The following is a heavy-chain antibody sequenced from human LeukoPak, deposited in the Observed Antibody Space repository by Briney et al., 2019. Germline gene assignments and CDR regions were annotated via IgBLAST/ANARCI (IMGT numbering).Heavy chain of an antibody. CDR1: GGSISSSNW. CDR2: IYHSGST. CDR3: ASSSGWYYFDY. Sequence: SETLSLTCAVSGGSISSSNWWSWVRQPPGKGLPWIGEIYHSGSTNYNPSLKSRVTISVDKSKNQFSLKLSSVTAADTAAYYCASSSGWYYFDYWGQGTLVTVSS. J-gene: IGHJ4*02. D-gene: IGHD6-19*01. V-gene: IGHV4-4*02.